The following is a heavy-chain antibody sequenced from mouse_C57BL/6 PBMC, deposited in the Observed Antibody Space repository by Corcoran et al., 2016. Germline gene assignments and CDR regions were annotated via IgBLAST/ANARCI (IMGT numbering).Heavy chain of an antibody. CDR2: ISYDGSN. D-gene: IGHD3-2*02. Sequence: DVQLQESGPGLVKPSQSLSLTCSVTGYSITSGYYWNWIRQFPGNKLEWMGYISYDGSNNYNPSLKNRISITRDTSKNQFFLKLKSVTTEDTATYYCASETAQALAWFAYWGQGTLVTVSA. CDR1: GYSITSGYY. J-gene: IGHJ3*01. CDR3: ASETAQALAWFAY. V-gene: IGHV3-6*01.